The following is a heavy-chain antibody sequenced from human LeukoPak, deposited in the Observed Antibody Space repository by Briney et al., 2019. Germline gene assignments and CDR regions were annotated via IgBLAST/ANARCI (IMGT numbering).Heavy chain of an antibody. CDR2: IYTSGSS. V-gene: IGHV4-61*02. Sequence: SQTLPLTCTVSGGSISSGSYYWSWIRQPAGKGLEWIGRIYTSGSSNYNPSLKSRVTISVDTSKNQFSLKLSSVTAADTAVYYCARGGYDSSGYSPDYWGQGTLVTVSS. CDR3: ARGGYDSSGYSPDY. CDR1: GGSISSGSYY. J-gene: IGHJ4*02. D-gene: IGHD3-22*01.